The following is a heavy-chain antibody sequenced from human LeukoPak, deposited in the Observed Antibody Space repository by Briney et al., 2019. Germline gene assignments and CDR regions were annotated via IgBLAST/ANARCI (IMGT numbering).Heavy chain of an antibody. CDR1: GFTVGNNY. CDR3: TIDYTGY. D-gene: IGHD2-2*02. J-gene: IGHJ4*02. V-gene: IGHV3-15*01. Sequence: GGSLRLSCAASGFTVGNNYMSWVRQAPGKGLEWVGRIRSKTDGGTTDYAGTMKGRFTISRDESKNTLYLQINSLKTEDTAVYYCTIDYTGYWGQGTLVTVSS. CDR2: IRSKTDGGTT.